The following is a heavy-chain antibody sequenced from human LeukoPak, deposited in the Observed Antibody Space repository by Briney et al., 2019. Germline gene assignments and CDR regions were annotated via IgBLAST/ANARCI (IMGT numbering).Heavy chain of an antibody. D-gene: IGHD1-26*01. Sequence: GRSLRLSCAPSGFTFSSYGMHWVRQAPGKGLEWVAVIWYDGSNKYYADSVKGRFTISRDNSKNTLYLQMNSLRAEDTAVYYCASGSYYAFNYWGQGTLVTVSS. CDR1: GFTFSSYG. CDR2: IWYDGSNK. CDR3: ASGSYYAFNY. J-gene: IGHJ4*02. V-gene: IGHV3-33*01.